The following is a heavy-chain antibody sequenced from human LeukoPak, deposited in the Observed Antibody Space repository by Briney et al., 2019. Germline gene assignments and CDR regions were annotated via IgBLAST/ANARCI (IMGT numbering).Heavy chain of an antibody. Sequence: GGSLRLSCAASGFTFSSYAMHWVRQAPGKGLEWVAVISYDGSNKYYADSVKGRFTISRDNSKNTLYLQMNSLRAEDTAVYYCARESGQWLDYYYGMDVWGQGTTVTVSS. D-gene: IGHD6-19*01. J-gene: IGHJ6*02. CDR1: GFTFSSYA. CDR3: ARESGQWLDYYYGMDV. CDR2: ISYDGSNK. V-gene: IGHV3-30*04.